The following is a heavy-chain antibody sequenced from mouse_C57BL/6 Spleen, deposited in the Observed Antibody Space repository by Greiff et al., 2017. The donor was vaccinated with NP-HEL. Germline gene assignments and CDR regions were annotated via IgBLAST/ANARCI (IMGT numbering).Heavy chain of an antibody. V-gene: IGHV1-54*01. J-gene: IGHJ3*01. CDR2: INPGSGGT. CDR1: GYAFTNYL. CDR3: VYGSSYGAWFAY. Sequence: QVQLQQSGAELVRPGTSVKVSCKASGYAFTNYLIEWVKQRPGQGLEWIGVINPGSGGTNYNEKFKGKATLTADKSSSTAYMQLSSLTSEDSAVYFCVYGSSYGAWFAYWGQGTLVTVSA. D-gene: IGHD1-1*01.